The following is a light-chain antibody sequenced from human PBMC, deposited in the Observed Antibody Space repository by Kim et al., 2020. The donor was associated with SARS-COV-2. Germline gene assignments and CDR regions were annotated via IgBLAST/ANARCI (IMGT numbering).Light chain of an antibody. CDR3: QAWDSSTGV. J-gene: IGLJ2*01. CDR2: QDS. Sequence: SVSPGKTASITCAGDKLGDKYACWYQQKPGQSPVLVIYQDSKRPSGIPERFSGSNSGNTATLTISGTQAMDEADYYCQAWDSSTGVFGGGTQLTVL. CDR1: KLGDKY. V-gene: IGLV3-1*01.